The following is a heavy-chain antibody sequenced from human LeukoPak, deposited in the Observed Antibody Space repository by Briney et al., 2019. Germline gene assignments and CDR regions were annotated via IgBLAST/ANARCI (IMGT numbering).Heavy chain of an antibody. J-gene: IGHJ5*02. CDR2: INAGNGNT. V-gene: IGHV1-3*01. Sequence: VSVKVSCKASGYTFTKYGITWVRQAPGQRLEWMGWINAGNGNTKYSQKFQGRVTITRDTSASTAYMELSSLRSEDTAVYYCAREGLLRTWGQGTLVTVSS. CDR3: AREGLLRT. CDR1: GYTFTKYG.